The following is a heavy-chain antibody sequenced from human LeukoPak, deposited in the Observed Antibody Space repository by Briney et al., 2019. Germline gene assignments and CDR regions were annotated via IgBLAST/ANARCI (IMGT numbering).Heavy chain of an antibody. D-gene: IGHD3-10*02. CDR1: GFTFSSYA. V-gene: IGHV3-30-3*01. J-gene: IGHJ4*02. CDR2: ISYDGSNK. CDR3: ARDVRTVYFDY. Sequence: GGSLRLSCAASGFTFSSYAMHWVRQAPGKGLEWVAVISYDGSNKYYADSVKGRFTISRDNSKNTLYLQMNSLRAEDTAVYYCARDVRTVYFDYWGQGTLVTVSS.